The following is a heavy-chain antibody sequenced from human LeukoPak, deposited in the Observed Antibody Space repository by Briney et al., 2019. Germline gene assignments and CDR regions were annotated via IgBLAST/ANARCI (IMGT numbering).Heavy chain of an antibody. Sequence: SETLSLTCAVYGGSSSGYYWSWIRQPPGKGLEWIGEINHSGSTNYNPSLKSRVTISVDTSKNQFSLKLSSVTAADTAVYYCARAEAAVTPVTFDYWGQGTLVTVSS. CDR3: ARAEAAVTPVTFDY. J-gene: IGHJ4*02. V-gene: IGHV4-34*01. CDR2: INHSGST. CDR1: GGSSSGYY. D-gene: IGHD6-13*01.